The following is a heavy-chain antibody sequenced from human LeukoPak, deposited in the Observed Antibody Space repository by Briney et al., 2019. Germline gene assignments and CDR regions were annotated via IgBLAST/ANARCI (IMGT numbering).Heavy chain of an antibody. D-gene: IGHD4-17*01. J-gene: IGHJ5*02. CDR2: INHSGST. CDR1: GXSFSGYY. CDR3: ASGQGPYGDYMSWFDP. Sequence: KPSETLSLTCAVYGXSFSGYYWSWIRQPPGKGLEWIGEINHSGSTNYNPSLKSRVTISVDTSKNQFSLKLSSVTAADTAVYYCASGQGPYGDYMSWFDPWGQGTLVTVSS. V-gene: IGHV4-34*01.